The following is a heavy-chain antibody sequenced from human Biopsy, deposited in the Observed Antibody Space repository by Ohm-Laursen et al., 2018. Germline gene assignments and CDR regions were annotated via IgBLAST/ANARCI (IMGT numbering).Heavy chain of an antibody. Sequence: SLRLSCAASGFTFSDYYMSWIRQAPGKGLKWVSYISSRTNTIYYADSVKGRFTISRDNAKNSLYLQMNRLRAEDTAVYYCATTRSFDNWGQGTLVTVSS. CDR2: ISSRTNTI. D-gene: IGHD5-24*01. CDR3: ATTRSFDN. V-gene: IGHV3-11*01. J-gene: IGHJ4*02. CDR1: GFTFSDYY.